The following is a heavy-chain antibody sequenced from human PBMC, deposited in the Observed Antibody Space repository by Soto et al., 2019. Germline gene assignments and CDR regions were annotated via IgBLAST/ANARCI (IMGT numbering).Heavy chain of an antibody. V-gene: IGHV5-10-1*01. Sequence: PGESLKISCQAFEYSFRIYWISWVRQKPGAGLEWTGRVDPNGSFATYSPSFQGHVSISVDKSTNIVYLQWRSLRASDTATYYCARHQSGSGNSNFDFWGQGTPVTVSS. CDR2: VDPNGSFA. CDR3: ARHQSGSGNSNFDF. CDR1: EYSFRIYW. D-gene: IGHD3-10*01. J-gene: IGHJ4*02.